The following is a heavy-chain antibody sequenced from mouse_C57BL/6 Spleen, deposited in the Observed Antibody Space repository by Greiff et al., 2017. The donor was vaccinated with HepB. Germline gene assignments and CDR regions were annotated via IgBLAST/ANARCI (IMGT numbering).Heavy chain of an antibody. V-gene: IGHV1-64*01. CDR3: ARQITRTHWYFDV. CDR2: IHPNSGST. D-gene: IGHD2-4*01. Sequence: QVQLQQPGAELVKPGASVKLSCKASGYTFTSYWMHWVKQRPGQGLEWIGMIHPNSGSTNYNEKFKSKATLTVDKSSSTAYMQLSSLTSEDSAVYDCARQITRTHWYFDVWGTGTTVTVSS. CDR1: GYTFTSYW. J-gene: IGHJ1*03.